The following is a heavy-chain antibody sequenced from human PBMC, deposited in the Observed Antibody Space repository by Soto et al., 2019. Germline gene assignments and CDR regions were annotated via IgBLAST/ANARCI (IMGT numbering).Heavy chain of an antibody. CDR1: GFTFSRYS. D-gene: IGHD2-21*02. Sequence: EVQLVESGGDLVQPGGSLKLSCAASGFTFSRYSLNWVRQAPGKRLEWVSYIGSSSSTIYYADSVKGRFTISRDNAKNSLFLQMYSLRDEDTAVYYCARDGGNFDLEYWGQGTLVTVSS. CDR3: ARDGGNFDLEY. CDR2: IGSSSSTI. J-gene: IGHJ4*02. V-gene: IGHV3-48*02.